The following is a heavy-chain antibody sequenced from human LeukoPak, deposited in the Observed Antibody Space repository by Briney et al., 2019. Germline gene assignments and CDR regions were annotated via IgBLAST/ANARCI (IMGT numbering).Heavy chain of an antibody. V-gene: IGHV4-4*07. D-gene: IGHD3-22*01. J-gene: IGHJ6*02. CDR3: AREPISDYYDSSGYYPRIDYYYGMDV. CDR2: IYTSGST. CDR1: GGSISSYY. Sequence: SETLSLTCTVSGGSISSYYWSWIRQPAGKGLEWIGRIYTSGSTNYNPSLKSRVTMSVDTSKNQFSLKLSSVTAADTAVYYCAREPISDYYDSSGYYPRIDYYYGMDVWGQGTTVTVSS.